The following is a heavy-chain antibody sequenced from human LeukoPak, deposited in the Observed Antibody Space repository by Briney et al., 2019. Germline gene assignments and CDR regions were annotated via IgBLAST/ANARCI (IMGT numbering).Heavy chain of an antibody. V-gene: IGHV4-34*01. CDR3: ARGGYYYGSGSQYNWFDP. J-gene: IGHJ5*02. Sequence: SETLSLTCAVYGGSFSGYYWSWIRQPPGKGLEWIGEINHSGSTNYNPSLKSRVAISVDTSKNQFSLKLSSVAAADTAVYYCARGGYYYGSGSQYNWFDPWGQGTLVTVSS. CDR2: INHSGST. CDR1: GGSFSGYY. D-gene: IGHD3-10*01.